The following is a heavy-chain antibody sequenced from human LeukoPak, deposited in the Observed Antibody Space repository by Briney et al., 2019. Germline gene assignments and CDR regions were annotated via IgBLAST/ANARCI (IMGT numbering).Heavy chain of an antibody. CDR2: INPSGGST. D-gene: IGHD4-17*01. CDR3: ARTTVTDYYYYGMDV. Sequence: RASVKVSCKASGYTFTSYYMHWVRQAPGQGLEWMGIINPSGGSTSYAQKFQGRVTMTRDTSTSTVYMELSNLRSEDTAVYYCARTTVTDYYYYGMDVWGQGTTVTVSS. CDR1: GYTFTSYY. J-gene: IGHJ6*02. V-gene: IGHV1-46*01.